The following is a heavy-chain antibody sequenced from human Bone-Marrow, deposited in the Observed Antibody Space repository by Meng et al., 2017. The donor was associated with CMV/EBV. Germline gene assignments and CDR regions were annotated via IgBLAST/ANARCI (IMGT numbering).Heavy chain of an antibody. CDR3: ARDLGTVAPGY. Sequence: LTCAVSGASISINNWCSMGRQPPGKVLECIGDIYHSGSANYNPFLNSRVTISVDKSKNQLSLKVTSMAAADTVVYYCARDLGTVAPGYWGQGTLVTVSS. J-gene: IGHJ4*02. V-gene: IGHV4-4*02. D-gene: IGHD4-23*01. CDR1: GASISINNW. CDR2: IYHSGSA.